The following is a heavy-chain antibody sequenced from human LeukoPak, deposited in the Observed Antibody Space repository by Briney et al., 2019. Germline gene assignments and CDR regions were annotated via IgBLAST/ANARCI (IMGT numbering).Heavy chain of an antibody. CDR2: INTNTGNP. CDR3: ARGLYYYDSSGYYNWFDP. Sequence: ASVRVSCTASGYTFTRYAMNWVRQAPGQGLEWMGWINTNTGNPTYAQGFTGRFVFSLDTSVSTAYLQISSLKAEDTAVYYCARGLYYYDSSGYYNWFDPWGQGTLVTVSS. D-gene: IGHD3-22*01. CDR1: GYTFTRYA. V-gene: IGHV7-4-1*02. J-gene: IGHJ5*02.